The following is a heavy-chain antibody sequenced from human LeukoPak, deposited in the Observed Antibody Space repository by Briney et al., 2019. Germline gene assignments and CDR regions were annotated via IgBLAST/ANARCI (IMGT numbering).Heavy chain of an antibody. V-gene: IGHV3-23*01. CDR2: ISGNGGTT. J-gene: IGHJ4*02. D-gene: IGHD6-19*01. CDR3: AKDHVAVAGVPYYFDY. CDR1: GFTFSSYT. Sequence: GGSLRLSCAASGFTFSSYTMTWVRQAPGKGLEWVSVISGNGGTTYYADSLKGRFTISRDNSKNTLYLQMNSLRAEDTAVYYCAKDHVAVAGVPYYFDYWGQGTLVTVSS.